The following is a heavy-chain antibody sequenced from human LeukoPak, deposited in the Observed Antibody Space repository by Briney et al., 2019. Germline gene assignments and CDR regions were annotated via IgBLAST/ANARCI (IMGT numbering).Heavy chain of an antibody. J-gene: IGHJ3*02. CDR3: ARVLYYDYVWGSYRADAFDI. D-gene: IGHD3-16*02. V-gene: IGHV4-39*07. Sequence: SETLSLTCTVSGGSIRSSSYYWGWIRQPPGKGLEWIGSIYFSGSTDYNPSRKSRVIISVDTSKNQFSLKLSSVTAADTAVYYCARVLYYDYVWGSYRADAFDIWGQGTMVTVSS. CDR2: IYFSGST. CDR1: GGSIRSSSYY.